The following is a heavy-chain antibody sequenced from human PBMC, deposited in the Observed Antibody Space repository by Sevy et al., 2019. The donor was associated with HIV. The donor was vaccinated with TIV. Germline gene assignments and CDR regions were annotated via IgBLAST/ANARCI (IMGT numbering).Heavy chain of an antibody. V-gene: IGHV4-38-2*02. D-gene: IGHD3-10*01. CDR2: IYHSGST. CDR1: GYSISSGYY. CDR3: AREVMVRGVRVERYYYYGMDV. J-gene: IGHJ6*02. Sequence: SETLSLTCAVSGYSISSGYYWGWIRQPPGKGLEWIGSIYHSGSTYYNPSLKSRVTISVDTSKNQFSLKLSSVTAADTAVYYCAREVMVRGVRVERYYYYGMDVWGQGTTVTVSS.